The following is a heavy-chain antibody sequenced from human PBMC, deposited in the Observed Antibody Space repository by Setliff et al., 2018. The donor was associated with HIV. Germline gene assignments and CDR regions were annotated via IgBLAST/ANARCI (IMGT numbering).Heavy chain of an antibody. D-gene: IGHD3-10*01. V-gene: IGHV4-4*08. CDR1: GDSISSYY. CDR3: ARDRRGYYYGSGSCYMDV. CDR2: IYTSGIT. J-gene: IGHJ6*03. Sequence: TLSLTCTVSGDSISSYYWSWIRQPPGKELEWIGYIYTSGITDYNPSLKSRVTISGDTSKNQFSLKLSSVTAADTAVYYCARDRRGYYYGSGSCYMDVWGTGTTVTVSS.